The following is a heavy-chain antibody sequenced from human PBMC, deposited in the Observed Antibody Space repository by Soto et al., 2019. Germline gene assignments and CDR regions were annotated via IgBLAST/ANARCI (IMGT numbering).Heavy chain of an antibody. D-gene: IGHD2-2*01. CDR1: GFTFSSYG. Sequence: HPGGSLRLSCAASGFTFSSYGMHWVRQAPGKGLEWVAVISYDGSNKYYADSVKGRSTISRDNSKNTLYLQMNSLRAEDTAVYYCAKLSDVVPAALKVWQKTTVTTTADYWGQGTLVTVSS. J-gene: IGHJ4*02. V-gene: IGHV3-30*18. CDR2: ISYDGSNK. CDR3: AKLSDVVPAALKVWQKTTVTTTADY.